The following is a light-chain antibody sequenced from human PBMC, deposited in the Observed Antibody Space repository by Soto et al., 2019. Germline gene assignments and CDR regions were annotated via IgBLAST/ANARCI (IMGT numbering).Light chain of an antibody. CDR1: NSNIGNTY. V-gene: IGLV1-51*02. J-gene: IGLJ1*01. Sequence: QSVLTQPPSVFAAPGHKVTISCFGSNSNIGNTYVSWYQQLPGTAPKLLIYENNKRPLGIPDRFSGSKSGTSATLGITGLQTGDEADYYCGAWDSGLSGYVFGTGTKVTVL. CDR2: ENN. CDR3: GAWDSGLSGYV.